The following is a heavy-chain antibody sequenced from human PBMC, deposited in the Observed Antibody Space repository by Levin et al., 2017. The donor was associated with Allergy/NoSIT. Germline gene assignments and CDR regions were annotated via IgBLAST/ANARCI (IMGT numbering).Heavy chain of an antibody. CDR1: GFTFSSYA. V-gene: IGHV3-23*01. CDR2: ISGSGGST. CDR3: AKPTLGPYIVVVVAATGWFDP. J-gene: IGHJ5*02. D-gene: IGHD2-15*01. Sequence: PGGSLRLSCAASGFTFSSYAMSWVRQAPGKGLEWVSAISGSGGSTYYADSVKGRFTISRDNSKNTLYLQMNSLRAEDTAVYYCAKPTLGPYIVVVVAATGWFDPWGQGTLVTVSS.